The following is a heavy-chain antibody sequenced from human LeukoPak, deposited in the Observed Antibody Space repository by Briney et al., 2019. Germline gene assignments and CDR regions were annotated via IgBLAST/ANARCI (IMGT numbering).Heavy chain of an antibody. CDR1: GFTVSSNY. CDR2: IYSGGST. V-gene: IGHV3-53*01. J-gene: IGHJ4*02. D-gene: IGHD3/OR15-3a*01. CDR3: ALDSGPYYFDC. Sequence: PGGSLRLSRAASGFTVSSNYMSWVRQAPGKGLEWVSVIYSGGSTYYADSVKGRFTISRDNSKNTLYLQMNSLRAEDTAVYYCALDSGPYYFDCWGQGTLVTVSS.